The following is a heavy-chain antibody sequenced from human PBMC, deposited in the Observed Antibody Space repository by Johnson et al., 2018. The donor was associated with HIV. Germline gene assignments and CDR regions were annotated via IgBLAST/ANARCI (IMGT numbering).Heavy chain of an antibody. CDR1: GLNFSDYS. Sequence: QVQLVESGGGVVLPGRSMRLSCAVSGLNFSDYSIHWVRQAPGKGLEWVAVISSDGTNKYYADSVKGRFTISRDNSKNTLYLQMNSLRAEDTAVYYCAKSWHSGSLYDAFHIWGQGTMVTVS. CDR2: ISSDGTNK. J-gene: IGHJ3*02. D-gene: IGHD1-26*01. CDR3: AKSWHSGSLYDAFHI. V-gene: IGHV3-30*18.